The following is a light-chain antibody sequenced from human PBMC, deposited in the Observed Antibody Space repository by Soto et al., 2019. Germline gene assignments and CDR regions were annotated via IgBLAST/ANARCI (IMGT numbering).Light chain of an antibody. Sequence: QSALTQPASVSGSPGPSITISCTGTSSDVGGYNYVSWYQQHPRKAPQLMIYEVSNRPSGISNRFSGSKSGNTASLTISGLQAGDEADYYCSSYTSSSPLVVFGGGTKLTVL. CDR3: SSYTSSSPLVV. CDR2: EVS. V-gene: IGLV2-14*01. J-gene: IGLJ2*01. CDR1: SSDVGGYNY.